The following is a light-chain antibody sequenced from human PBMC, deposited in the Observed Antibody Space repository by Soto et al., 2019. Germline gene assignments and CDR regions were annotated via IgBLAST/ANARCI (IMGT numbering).Light chain of an antibody. J-gene: IGKJ1*01. CDR2: DAS. Sequence: EIVLTQSPGTLSLSPGEGAALSCRASQSVRSDYLAWYRQKPGQAPRLLISDASSRATDIPDRFSGSGSGTDFTLTISRLEPEDFAVYFCQQYGSLPETFGQGTKVEIK. CDR1: QSVRSDY. CDR3: QQYGSLPET. V-gene: IGKV3-20*01.